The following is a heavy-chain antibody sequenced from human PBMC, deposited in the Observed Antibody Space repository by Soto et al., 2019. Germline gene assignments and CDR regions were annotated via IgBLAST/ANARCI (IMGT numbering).Heavy chain of an antibody. J-gene: IGHJ4*02. V-gene: IGHV2-5*02. CDR2: IYWDDDK. CDR1: EG. D-gene: IGHD3-9*01. CDR3: AHSTYYDIFSEY. Sequence: EGVGWIRQPPGKALEWLALIYWDDDKRYSPSLKSRLTITKDTSKNQVVLTMTNMDPVDTATYYCAHSTYYDIFSEYWGQGTLVTVSS.